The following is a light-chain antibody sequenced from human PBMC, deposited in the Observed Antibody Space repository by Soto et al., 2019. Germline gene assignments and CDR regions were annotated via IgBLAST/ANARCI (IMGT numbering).Light chain of an antibody. J-gene: IGLJ3*02. CDR1: TNDIGGYNY. Sequence: QSALTQPASVSGSPGQSITISCSGTTNDIGGYNYVSWYQHHPGKVPKVIIYEVRNRPSGVSNRFSGSKSGNTASPTISGLQADDEADYYCCSYTISATLVFGGGTKLTVL. CDR3: CSYTISATLV. V-gene: IGLV2-14*01. CDR2: EVR.